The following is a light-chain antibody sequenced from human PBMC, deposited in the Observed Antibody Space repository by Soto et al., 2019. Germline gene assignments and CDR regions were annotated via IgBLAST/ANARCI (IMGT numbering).Light chain of an antibody. CDR3: QQANSFPRT. Sequence: DIQMTQSPSSVSASVGDRVTITCRARQAISTWLAWYQQKPGQAPKLPIYAASNLQTGVPSRFSGSGSGTDFTLTISSLQPEDFAAYYCQQANSFPRTFGQGTKVEIK. CDR1: QAISTW. V-gene: IGKV1D-12*01. J-gene: IGKJ1*01. CDR2: AAS.